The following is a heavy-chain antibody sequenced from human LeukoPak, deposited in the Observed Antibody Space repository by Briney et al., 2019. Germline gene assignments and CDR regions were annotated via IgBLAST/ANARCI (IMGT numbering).Heavy chain of an antibody. CDR3: ARVGVGAPEYFQH. CDR1: GGSISSTSYY. V-gene: IGHV4-39*07. Sequence: PSETLSLTCTVSGGSISSTSYYWGWIRQPPGKGLEWMGSIYYSGSTFYIPFLKSRLTISLDTSKNQFSLKLSSVTAADTAVYYCARVGVGAPEYFQHWGQGTLVTVSS. J-gene: IGHJ1*01. CDR2: IYYSGST. D-gene: IGHD1-26*01.